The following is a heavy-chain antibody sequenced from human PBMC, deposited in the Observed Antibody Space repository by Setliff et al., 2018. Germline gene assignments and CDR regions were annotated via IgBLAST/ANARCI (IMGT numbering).Heavy chain of an antibody. CDR1: GGSISSSNW. CDR3: ARDPSPLGATTRFDY. J-gene: IGHJ4*02. CDR2: INHSGST. V-gene: IGHV4-4*02. Sequence: SETLSLTCAVSGGSISSSNWWSWVRQPPGKGLEWIGEINHSGSTNYNPSLKSRVTISVDTSKNQFSLKLSSVTAADTAVYYCARDPSPLGATTRFDYWGQGTLVTVSS. D-gene: IGHD1-26*01.